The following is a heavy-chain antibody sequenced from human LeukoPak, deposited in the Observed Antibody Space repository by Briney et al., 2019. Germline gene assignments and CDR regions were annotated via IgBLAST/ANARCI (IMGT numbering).Heavy chain of an antibody. CDR2: INGSGNRT. D-gene: IGHD2-21*01. J-gene: IGHJ6*03. CDR1: GFTFSRNA. CDR3: ALGDNYMDV. Sequence: GGSLRLSCAASGFTFSRNAMGWVRQAAGKGLEWVSAINGSGNRTYYADSVKGRFTISRDNSKNTLYLQMNSLRAADTAVYYCALGDNYMDVWGKGTTVTVSS. V-gene: IGHV3-23*01.